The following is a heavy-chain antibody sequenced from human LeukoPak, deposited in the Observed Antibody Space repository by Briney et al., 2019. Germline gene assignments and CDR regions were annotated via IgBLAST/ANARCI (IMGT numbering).Heavy chain of an antibody. J-gene: IGHJ6*03. D-gene: IGHD5-12*01. CDR2: ITSSSSYA. Sequence: SLRXSCAASGFTFSSYGMTWVRQAPGKRLEWVSSITSSSSYAFYADSVKGRFTISRDNAKSSLYLQMNNLRAEDTAVYYCARDPYSGHYGNDYYYYMDVWGKGTTVTISS. CDR3: ARDPYSGHYGNDYYYYMDV. CDR1: GFTFSSYG. V-gene: IGHV3-21*01.